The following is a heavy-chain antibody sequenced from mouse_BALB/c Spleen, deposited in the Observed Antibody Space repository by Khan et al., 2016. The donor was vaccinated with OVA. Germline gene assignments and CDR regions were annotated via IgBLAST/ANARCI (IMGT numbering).Heavy chain of an antibody. CDR2: ISSLAYSI. Sequence: EVQLVESGGGLVQPGGSRKLSCAASGFTFSDYGMAWVRQAPGKGPEWVAFISSLAYSIYYADTVTGRFTISRENAKHTLYLEMSSRRAEDTAMYFCVRWAMDYWGQGTSVTVSS. J-gene: IGHJ4*01. V-gene: IGHV5-15*02. CDR1: GFTFSDYG. CDR3: VRWAMDY.